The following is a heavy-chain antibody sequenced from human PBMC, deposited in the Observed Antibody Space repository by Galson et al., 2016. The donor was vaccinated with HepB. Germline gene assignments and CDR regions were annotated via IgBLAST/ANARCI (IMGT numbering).Heavy chain of an antibody. CDR2: TSYDGILK. CDR1: GFTFSRFP. V-gene: IGHV3-30*04. D-gene: IGHD5-18*01. CDR3: ATVDTTMSRGGLD. Sequence: SLRLSCAASGFTFSRFPMHWVRQAPGKGLEWVATTSYDGILKYYGDSVKGRFSISKDNSMDTLYLQMNSLRPDDTAVYYCATVDTTMSRGGLDWGQGTLVTVSS. J-gene: IGHJ4*02.